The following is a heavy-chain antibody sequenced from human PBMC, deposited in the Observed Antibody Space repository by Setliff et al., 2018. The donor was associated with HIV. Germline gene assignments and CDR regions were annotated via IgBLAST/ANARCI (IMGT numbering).Heavy chain of an antibody. D-gene: IGHD3-22*01. V-gene: IGHV1-24*01. Sequence: GASVKVSCKASGYTFTSYYMHWVRQAPGKGLEWMGGFDPEYDKTFYAQKFQGRVTMSEDTSTDTAYMQLSSLRSDDTAVYYCARGRNYDSSGYGDYYYYMDVWGKGTTVTVSS. CDR3: ARGRNYDSSGYGDYYYYMDV. CDR2: FDPEYDKT. J-gene: IGHJ6*03. CDR1: GYTFTSYY.